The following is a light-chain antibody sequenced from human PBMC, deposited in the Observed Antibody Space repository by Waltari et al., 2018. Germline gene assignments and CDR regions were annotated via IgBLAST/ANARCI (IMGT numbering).Light chain of an antibody. CDR3: APWNDRLNDVL. J-gene: IGLJ2*01. V-gene: IGLV1-44*01. CDR2: TNN. CDR1: SSNIGSNT. Sequence: QSVLTQPLSASGTPGQRVSISCSGSSSNIGSNTIKWSQQFTGTAPKFRIYTNNRRPSGVPDRFSGSESGTSASLAISGLQSEDEADYYCAPWNDRLNDVLFGGGTKLTVL.